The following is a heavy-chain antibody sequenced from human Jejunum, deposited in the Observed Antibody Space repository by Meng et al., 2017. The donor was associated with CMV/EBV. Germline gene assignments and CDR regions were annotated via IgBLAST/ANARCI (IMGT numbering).Heavy chain of an antibody. CDR1: GYTFTSYA. Sequence: QGQLVQSGAEVKKPGGTVEVSCKASGYTFTSYAMNWVRQAPGQRLEWTGWINTGNGETKYSQKFQGRVTLTRDTSASTAYMELSSLRSEDTAVYYCASRPGIAVAGFDYWGQGTLVTVSS. D-gene: IGHD6-19*01. CDR2: INTGNGET. J-gene: IGHJ4*02. V-gene: IGHV1-3*04. CDR3: ASRPGIAVAGFDY.